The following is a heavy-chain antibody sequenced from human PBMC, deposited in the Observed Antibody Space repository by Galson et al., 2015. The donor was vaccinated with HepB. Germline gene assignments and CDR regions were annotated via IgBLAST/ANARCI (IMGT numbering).Heavy chain of an antibody. CDR3: AKKGTTQTTGALNI. J-gene: IGHJ3*02. D-gene: IGHD1-14*01. CDR2: IGASGVGT. Sequence: SLRLSCAASGFTFSTYGLTWVRQAPGKGLEWVSAIGASGVGTYYADSVRGRFTISRDNSKNTVFLQMNSLRAEDTAVYFCAKKGTTQTTGALNIWGQGTVVTVSS. V-gene: IGHV3-23*01. CDR1: GFTFSTYG.